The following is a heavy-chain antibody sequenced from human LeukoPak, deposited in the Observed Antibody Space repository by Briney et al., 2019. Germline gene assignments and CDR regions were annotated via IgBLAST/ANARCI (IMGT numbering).Heavy chain of an antibody. CDR3: ARELIRGVKDY. D-gene: IGHD3-10*01. V-gene: IGHV1-18*01. CDR1: GYTFTSYG. CDR2: ISAYDGNT. Sequence: ASVKVSCKASGYTFTSYGISWVRQAPGQGLEWMGWISAYDGNTNYAQKFQGRVTITADKSTTTAYMELSSLRSEDTAVYYCARELIRGVKDYWGQGTLVTVSS. J-gene: IGHJ4*02.